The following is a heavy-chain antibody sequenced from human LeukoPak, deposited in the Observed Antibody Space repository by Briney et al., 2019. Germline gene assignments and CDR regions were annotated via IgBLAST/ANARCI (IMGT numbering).Heavy chain of an antibody. J-gene: IGHJ4*02. CDR1: GYTFTGYY. CDR2: INPNSGGT. Sequence: ASVKVSCKASGYTFTGYYMHWVRQAPGQGLEWMGWINPNSGGTNYAQKFQGRVTMTRDTSISTAYMELRRLRSDDTAVYYCARVVPAAIHRYYFDYWGQGTLVTVSS. CDR3: ARVVPAAIHRYYFDY. V-gene: IGHV1-2*02. D-gene: IGHD2-2*02.